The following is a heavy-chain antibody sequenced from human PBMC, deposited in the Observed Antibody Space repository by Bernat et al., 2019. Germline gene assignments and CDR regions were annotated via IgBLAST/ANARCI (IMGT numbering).Heavy chain of an antibody. Sequence: QVQLVESGGGVVQPGRSLRLSCAASGFTFSSYAMHWVRQAPGKGLEWVAVISYDGSNKYYADSVKVRFTISRDNSKNTLYLQMNSLRAEDTAVYYCAREGHDYGDYYFDYWGQGTLVTVSS. CDR1: GFTFSSYA. J-gene: IGHJ4*02. D-gene: IGHD4-17*01. V-gene: IGHV3-30*01. CDR2: ISYDGSNK. CDR3: AREGHDYGDYYFDY.